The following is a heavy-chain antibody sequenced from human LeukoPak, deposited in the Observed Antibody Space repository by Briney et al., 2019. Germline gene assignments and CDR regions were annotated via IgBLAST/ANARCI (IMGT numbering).Heavy chain of an antibody. CDR3: AADNTGNPPYDP. V-gene: IGHV1-2*02. CDR2: INVNSGAT. D-gene: IGHD2-8*02. J-gene: IGHJ5*02. CDR1: GYTFTGYF. Sequence: ASVKLSCKASGYTFTGYFMHWVRQAPGQGLEWMGWINVNSGATKYAQKFQGRVTMTRDTSVSTAYMDLSSLRSDDTAVYYCAADNTGNPPYDPWGQGTLVTVSS.